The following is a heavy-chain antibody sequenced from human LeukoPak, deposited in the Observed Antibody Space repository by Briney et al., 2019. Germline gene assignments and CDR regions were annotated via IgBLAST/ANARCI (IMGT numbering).Heavy chain of an antibody. CDR1: GGSISSYY. D-gene: IGHD2-15*01. V-gene: IGHV4-4*07. CDR2: IYTSGST. J-gene: IGHJ4*02. Sequence: SETLSLTCTVSGGSISSYYWSWIRQPAGKGLEWIGCIYTSGSTNYNPSLKSRVTMSVDTSKNQFSLKLSSVTAADTAVYYCARARLRSRLYCSGGSCYVDYWGQGTLVTVSS. CDR3: ARARLRSRLYCSGGSCYVDY.